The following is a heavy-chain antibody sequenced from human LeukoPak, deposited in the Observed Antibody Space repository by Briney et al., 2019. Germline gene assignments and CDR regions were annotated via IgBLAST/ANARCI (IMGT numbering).Heavy chain of an antibody. V-gene: IGHV1-2*02. D-gene: IGHD3-3*01. CDR3: ARGWEFRLLEWIVSYEY. Sequence: ASVKVSCKTFGFTFTGYFMHWVRQAPGQGLEWMGWINPDSGDTNYAQKFKGRVTMTRDTSTDTAYMDLRRLRSDDTAVYYCARGWEFRLLEWIVSYEYWGQGTVVTVSS. CDR2: INPDSGDT. J-gene: IGHJ4*02. CDR1: GFTFTGYF.